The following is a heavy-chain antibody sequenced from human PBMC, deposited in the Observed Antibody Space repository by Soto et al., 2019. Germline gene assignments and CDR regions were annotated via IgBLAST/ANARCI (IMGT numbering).Heavy chain of an antibody. J-gene: IGHJ4*02. Sequence: SETLSLTCAVYGGSFSGYYWSWIRQPPGKGLEWIGEINHSGSTNYNPSLKSRVTISVDTSKNQFSLKLSSVTAADTAVYYCARYSLGYCSSTSCSHTGGFDYWGQGTLVTVSS. CDR3: ARYSLGYCSSTSCSHTGGFDY. V-gene: IGHV4-34*01. CDR1: GGSFSGYY. D-gene: IGHD2-2*01. CDR2: INHSGST.